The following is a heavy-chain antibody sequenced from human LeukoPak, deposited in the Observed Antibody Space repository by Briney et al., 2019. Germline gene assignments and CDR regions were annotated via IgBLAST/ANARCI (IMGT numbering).Heavy chain of an antibody. Sequence: ASVKVSFKASGYTFTGYYMHWVRQAPGQGLEWMGWINPNSGGTNYAQKFQGRATMTRDTSISTAYMELSRLRSDDTAVYYCAGEYYDSIVSGFDYWGQGTLVTVSS. CDR2: INPNSGGT. J-gene: IGHJ4*02. CDR1: GYTFTGYY. V-gene: IGHV1-2*02. D-gene: IGHD3-3*01. CDR3: AGEYYDSIVSGFDY.